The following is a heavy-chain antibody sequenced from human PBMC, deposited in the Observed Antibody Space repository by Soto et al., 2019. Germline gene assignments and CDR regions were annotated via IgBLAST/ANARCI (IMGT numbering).Heavy chain of an antibody. V-gene: IGHV1-2*04. CDR1: GYTFTSYY. J-gene: IGHJ5*02. CDR3: ARGGLVPAATGFDP. D-gene: IGHD2-2*01. CDR2: INPNSGGT. Sequence: ASVKVSCKASGYTFTSYYMHWVRQAPGQGLEWMGWINPNSGGTNYAQKFQGWVTMTRDTSISTAYMELSRLRSDDTAVYYCARGGLVPAATGFDPWGQGTLVTVSS.